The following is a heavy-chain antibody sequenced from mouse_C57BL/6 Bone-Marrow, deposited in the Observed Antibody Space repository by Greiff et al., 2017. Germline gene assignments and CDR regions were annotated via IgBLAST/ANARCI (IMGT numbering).Heavy chain of an antibody. J-gene: IGHJ3*01. V-gene: IGHV1-78*01. CDR2: IYPRDGST. Sequence: VQRVESDAELVKPGASVKISCKASGYTFTDHTIHWMKQRPEQGLEWIGYIYPRDGSTKYNEKFKGKATLTADKSSSTAYMQLNSLTSEDSAVXFCARGTTVAPFAYWGQGTLVTVSA. CDR3: ARGTTVAPFAY. CDR1: GYTFTDHT. D-gene: IGHD1-1*01.